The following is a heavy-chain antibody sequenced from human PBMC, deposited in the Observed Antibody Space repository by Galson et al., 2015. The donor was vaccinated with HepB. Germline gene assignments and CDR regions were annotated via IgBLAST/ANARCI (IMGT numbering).Heavy chain of an antibody. CDR1: GFTFSSYA. Sequence: SLRLSCAASGFTFSSYAMHWVRQAPGKGLEWVAVISYDGSNKYYADSVKGRFTISRDNSKNTLYLQMNSLRAEDTAVYYCAREAGITMVRGVLPSYWYFDLWGRGTLVTVSS. CDR2: ISYDGSNK. V-gene: IGHV3-30*04. J-gene: IGHJ2*01. CDR3: AREAGITMVRGVLPSYWYFDL. D-gene: IGHD3-10*01.